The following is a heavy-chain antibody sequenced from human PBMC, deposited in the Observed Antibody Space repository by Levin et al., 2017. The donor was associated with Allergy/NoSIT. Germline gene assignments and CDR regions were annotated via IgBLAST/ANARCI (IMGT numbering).Heavy chain of an antibody. Sequence: GGSLRLSCAASGFTFSSYAMNWVRQAPGKGLEWVSSIIASGGSTYYADSVRGRFTIYRDNSKSTLYLQMNSLRAEDAAVYYCAKPGRGMVGASYFDYWGQGSLVTVSS. CDR1: GFTFSSYA. J-gene: IGHJ4*02. CDR2: IIASGGST. D-gene: IGHD1-26*01. V-gene: IGHV3-23*01. CDR3: AKPGRGMVGASYFDY.